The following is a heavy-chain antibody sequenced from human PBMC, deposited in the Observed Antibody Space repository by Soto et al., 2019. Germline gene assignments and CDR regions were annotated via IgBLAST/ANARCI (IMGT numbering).Heavy chain of an antibody. CDR1: GGSISSYY. Sequence: QVQLQESGPGLVKPSEALSLTCTVSGGSISSYYWCWIRPPAGKGLAWIGRIYTSGSTNYNPSLNCRVTMSVDTSKHQLSLNLSSVAAADTDVYYCAGDTNQRPPFDPWGQGTLVTVSS. CDR2: IYTSGST. J-gene: IGHJ5*02. D-gene: IGHD6-25*01. CDR3: AGDTNQRPPFDP. V-gene: IGHV4-4*07.